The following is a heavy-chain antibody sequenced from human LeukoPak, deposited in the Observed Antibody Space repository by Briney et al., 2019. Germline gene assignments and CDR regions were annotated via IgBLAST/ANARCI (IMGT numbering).Heavy chain of an antibody. CDR1: GFTFSRYW. CDR2: IKQDGSET. CDR3: ARMDYYTSGTYTYPNFDY. D-gene: IGHD3-10*01. V-gene: IGHV3-7*03. Sequence: GGSLRLSCAASGFTFSRYWMSWVRQAPGQGLEWVATIKQDGSETYYVDSVKGRFTISRDNAKNSLHLQMNSLRAEDAAVFYCARMDYYTSGTYTYPNFDYWGQGTLVIVSS. J-gene: IGHJ4*02.